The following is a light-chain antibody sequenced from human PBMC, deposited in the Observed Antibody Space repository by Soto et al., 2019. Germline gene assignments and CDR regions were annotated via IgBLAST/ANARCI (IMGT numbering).Light chain of an antibody. Sequence: DIQMTQSPSSLSASVGDRVTITCRASQGISNYLAWYQQKPGKVPKLLIYAASTLQSGVPSRFSGSGSGTDFNLTISSLQPEDVATYYGQKYNSAPPFTFGPGTKVYIK. CDR3: QKYNSAPPFT. CDR2: AAS. V-gene: IGKV1-27*01. CDR1: QGISNY. J-gene: IGKJ3*01.